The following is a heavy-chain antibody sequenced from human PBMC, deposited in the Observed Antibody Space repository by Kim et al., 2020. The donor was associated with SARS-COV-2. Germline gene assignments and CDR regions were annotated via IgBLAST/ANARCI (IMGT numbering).Heavy chain of an antibody. J-gene: IGHJ4*02. CDR2: ISGSGGST. CDR1: GFTFSSYA. D-gene: IGHD3-10*01. CDR3: AKRKDVSGRYYNNARVPDY. Sequence: GGSLRLSCAASGFTFSSYAMSWVRQAPGKGLEWVSAISGSGGSTYYADSVKGRFTISRDNSKNTLYLQMNSLRDEDTAVYYCAKRKDVSGRYYNNARVPDYCGQGTLVTVSS. V-gene: IGHV3-23*01.